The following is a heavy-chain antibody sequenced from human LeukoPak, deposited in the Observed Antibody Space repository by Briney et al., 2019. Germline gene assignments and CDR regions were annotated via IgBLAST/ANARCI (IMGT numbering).Heavy chain of an antibody. CDR3: ARGGRSTYFDWSPDY. J-gene: IGHJ4*02. CDR2: ISYDGSNK. D-gene: IGHD3-9*01. CDR1: GFTSSNYA. V-gene: IGHV3-30-3*01. Sequence: GGSLRLSCAASGFTSSNYAVHWVRQAPGKRLEWVAVISYDGSNKYYADSVEGRFTISRDNSKNTLFLQMNSLRDEDTAVYYCARGGRSTYFDWSPDYWGQGTLVTVSS.